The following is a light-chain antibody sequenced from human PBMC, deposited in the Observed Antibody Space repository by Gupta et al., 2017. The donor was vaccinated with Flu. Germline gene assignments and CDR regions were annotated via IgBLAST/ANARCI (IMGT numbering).Light chain of an antibody. J-gene: IGLJ1*01. Sequence: VTITCSGSSSNIGVNSVDWYQQVPGAAPNLLIYTDNQRHSGGPDRFSGSKSDTSAALGISGLQSGDEAGYFCESWDDTLRGLYVFGTGTKVTVL. V-gene: IGLV1-47*01. CDR3: ESWDDTLRGLYV. CDR2: TDN. CDR1: SSNIGVNS.